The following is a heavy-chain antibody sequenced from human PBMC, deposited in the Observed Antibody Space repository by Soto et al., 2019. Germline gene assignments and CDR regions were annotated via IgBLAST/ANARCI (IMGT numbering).Heavy chain of an antibody. J-gene: IGHJ5*02. CDR1: GYSFTSYW. D-gene: IGHD3-9*01. CDR3: ARQGNYDILTGYPGGWFDP. V-gene: IGHV5-10-1*01. CDR2: IDPSDSYT. Sequence: PGESLKISCKGSGYSFTSYWISWVRQMPGKGLEWMGRIDPSDSYTNYSPSFQGHVTISADKSISTAHLQWSSLKASDTAMYYCARQGNYDILTGYPGGWFDPWGQGTLVTVSS.